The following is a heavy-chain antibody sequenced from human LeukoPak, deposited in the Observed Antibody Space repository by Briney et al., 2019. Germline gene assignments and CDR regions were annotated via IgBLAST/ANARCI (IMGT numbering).Heavy chain of an antibody. D-gene: IGHD6-6*01. J-gene: IGHJ5*02. V-gene: IGHV1-8*01. CDR3: ARDGAGSSWGVDWFDP. Sequence: ASVKVSCKASGHTFTSYDINWVRQAAGQGLEWMGWMNPNSGNTGYAQKFRGRVTFTRNTSINTAYMELNSLRSDDTAVYYCARDGAGSSWGVDWFDPWGQGTLVTVSS. CDR1: GHTFTSYD. CDR2: MNPNSGNT.